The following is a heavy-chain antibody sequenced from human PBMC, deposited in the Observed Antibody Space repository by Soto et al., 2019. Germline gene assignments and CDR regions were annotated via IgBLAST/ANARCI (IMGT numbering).Heavy chain of an antibody. V-gene: IGHV3-23*01. CDR2: IRGKSGNT. D-gene: IGHD2-2*01. CDR3: AKDRDVIVPAAMGGFYYYYYMDV. CDR1: GFTFSSYA. J-gene: IGHJ6*03. Sequence: GGSLSLSCAASGFTFSSYAMSWVRQAPGKEMEWVAAIRGKSGNTYYADSVKGRFTISRDNSKNTLYLQLNSLRAEDTAVYYCAKDRDVIVPAAMGGFYYYYYMDVWGKGTTVTVSS.